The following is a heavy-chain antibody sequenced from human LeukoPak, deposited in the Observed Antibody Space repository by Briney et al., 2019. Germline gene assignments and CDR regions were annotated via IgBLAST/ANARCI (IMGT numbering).Heavy chain of an antibody. CDR1: GDSVSSNSAA. Sequence: SQTLSLTCAISGDSVSSNSAAWNWIRQSPSRGLEWLGRTYYRSKWYNDYAVSVKSRITINPDTSKNQFSLKLSPVTAADTAVYYCARGGVVNSSGYYYVNWFDPWGQGTLVTVSS. CDR2: TYYRSKWYN. V-gene: IGHV6-1*01. CDR3: ARGGVVNSSGYYYVNWFDP. J-gene: IGHJ5*02. D-gene: IGHD3-22*01.